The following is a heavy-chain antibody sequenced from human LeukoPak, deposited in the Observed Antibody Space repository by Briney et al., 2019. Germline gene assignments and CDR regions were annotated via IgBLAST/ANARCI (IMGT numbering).Heavy chain of an antibody. D-gene: IGHD3-3*01. Sequence: SVKVSCKASGGTFSSYAISWVRQAPGQGLEWVGGIIPIFGTANYAQKFQSRVTITADESTSTAYMELSSLRSEDTAVYYCARGDRVLRFLEWANNHYYYYMDVWGKGTTVTVSS. CDR2: IIPIFGTA. CDR3: ARGDRVLRFLEWANNHYYYYMDV. V-gene: IGHV1-69*13. J-gene: IGHJ6*03. CDR1: GGTFSSYA.